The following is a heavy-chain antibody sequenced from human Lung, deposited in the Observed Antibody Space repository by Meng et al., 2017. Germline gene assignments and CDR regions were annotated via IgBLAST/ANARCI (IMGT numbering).Heavy chain of an antibody. CDR2: VYSSGSA. CDR1: GGSISDYF. D-gene: IGHD5/OR15-5a*01. V-gene: IGHV4-4*07. CDR3: ARGVGSLDF. Sequence: QGQLQESGPGLVKPSETLSLTWDVAGGSISDYFWTWIRQPAGKGLDWIGRVYSSGSANYNPSLKSRVTMSVDRSKNQFSLQLTSVTAADTAVYYCARGVGSLDFWGQGALVTVSS. J-gene: IGHJ4*02.